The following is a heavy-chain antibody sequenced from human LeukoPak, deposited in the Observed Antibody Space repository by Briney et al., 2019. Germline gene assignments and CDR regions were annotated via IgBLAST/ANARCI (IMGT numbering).Heavy chain of an antibody. J-gene: IGHJ4*02. CDR2: IWYDGSNK. CDR3: ARRYSSGWPFDN. D-gene: IGHD6-19*01. V-gene: IGHV3-33*01. Sequence: TGGSLRLSCAASGFTFSSYGMHWVRQAPGKGLEWVAVIWYDGSNKYYADSVKGRFTISRDNAKNTVYLQMNSLRAEDTAVYYCARRYSSGWPFDNWGQGTLVTVSS. CDR1: GFTFSSYG.